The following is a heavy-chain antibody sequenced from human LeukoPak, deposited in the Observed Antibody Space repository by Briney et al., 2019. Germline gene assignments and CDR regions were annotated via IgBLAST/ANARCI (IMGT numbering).Heavy chain of an antibody. V-gene: IGHV4-59*01. CDR1: GGSISNYY. CDR3: ARSGHDFWSGLKWFDS. Sequence: SETLSLTCSLSGGSISNYYGSWLRQSPGKGLEWGGYIFYTAPTAPTPSLRARVTMSVDTSKNQFSLKLTSVTAADTAVYYCARSGHDFWSGLKWFDSWGQGTLVTVS. J-gene: IGHJ5*01. D-gene: IGHD3-3*01. CDR2: IFYTAPT.